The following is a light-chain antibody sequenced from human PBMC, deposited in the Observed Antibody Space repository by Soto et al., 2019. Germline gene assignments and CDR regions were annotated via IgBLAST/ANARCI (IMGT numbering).Light chain of an antibody. Sequence: QSALTQPASVSGSPGQSITISCTGTNSDVGGNNYVSWYQHHPGKAPKLMIYDVSKRPSGVSNRFSGSKSGNTASLTISGLQAEDEADYYCTSYTTSGTLGIFGGGTQLTVL. CDR1: NSDVGGNNY. V-gene: IGLV2-14*03. CDR2: DVS. CDR3: TSYTTSGTLGI. J-gene: IGLJ2*01.